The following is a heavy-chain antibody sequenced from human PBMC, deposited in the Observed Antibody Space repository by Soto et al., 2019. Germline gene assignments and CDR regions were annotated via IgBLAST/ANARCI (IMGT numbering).Heavy chain of an antibody. CDR2: IYWDDDK. J-gene: IGHJ4*02. Sequence: QITLKESGPTLVKPTQTLTLTCTFSGFSLSTSGVGVGWIRQPPGKALEWLALIYWDDDKRYSPSLKSRLTITXXTXKXXVVLTMTNMDPVDTATYYCAQSGYYYESSGYYFDYWGQGTLVTVSS. CDR1: GFSLSTSGVG. D-gene: IGHD3-22*01. CDR3: AQSGYYYESSGYYFDY. V-gene: IGHV2-5*02.